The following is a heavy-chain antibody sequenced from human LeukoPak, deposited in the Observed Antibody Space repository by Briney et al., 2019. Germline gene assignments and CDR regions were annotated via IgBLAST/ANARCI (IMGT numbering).Heavy chain of an antibody. CDR1: GGSISPYY. J-gene: IGHJ6*02. CDR3: ARHKAVGYYYYYYGMDV. Sequence: SETLSLTCTVSGGSISPYYWSWIRQPPGKGLEWIGYIYYSGSTNYNPSLKSRVTISVDTSKNQFSLKLSSVTAADTAVYYCARHKAVGYYYYYYGMDVWGQGTTVTVSS. D-gene: IGHD5-12*01. V-gene: IGHV4-59*08. CDR2: IYYSGST.